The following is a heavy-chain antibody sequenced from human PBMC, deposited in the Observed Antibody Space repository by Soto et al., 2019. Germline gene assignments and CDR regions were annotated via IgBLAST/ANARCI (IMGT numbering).Heavy chain of an antibody. D-gene: IGHD3-22*01. J-gene: IGHJ4*02. CDR1: GFTFSSYA. V-gene: IGHV3-30-3*01. Sequence: QVQLVESGGGVVQPGRSLRLSCAASGFTFSSYAMHWVRQAPGKGLEWVAVISYDGSNKYYADSVKGRFTIYRDNSKNTLYLQMNSLRADTAVYNCARDPVGVGYYYDSSGSYFDYWGQGTLVTVSS. CDR3: ARDPVGVGYYYDSSGSYFDY. CDR2: ISYDGSNK.